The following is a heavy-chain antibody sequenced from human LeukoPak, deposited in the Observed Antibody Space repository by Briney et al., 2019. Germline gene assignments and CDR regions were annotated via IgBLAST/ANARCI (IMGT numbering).Heavy chain of an antibody. Sequence: GGSLRLSCAASGFTFSSYAMSWVRQAPGKGLEWILAISGSGGSTYYADSVKGRFTISRDNAKKSLYLQMDSLRAEDTAVYYCVPLCGGSCYRFDYWGQGTLVTVSS. J-gene: IGHJ4*02. CDR1: GFTFSSYA. V-gene: IGHV3-23*01. D-gene: IGHD2-15*01. CDR3: VPLCGGSCYRFDY. CDR2: ISGSGGST.